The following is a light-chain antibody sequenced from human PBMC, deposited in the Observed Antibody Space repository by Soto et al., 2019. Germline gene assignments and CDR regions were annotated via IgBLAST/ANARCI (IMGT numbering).Light chain of an antibody. CDR2: GAS. V-gene: IGKV3-20*01. CDR3: QQYGTSPLMYT. CDR1: QSVSSTY. Sequence: ENVLTQSPGTLSLSPGERATLSCRASQSVSSTYLAWYQHKPGQAPRLHIYGASSRAIGIPDRFSGSGSGTDFTLTISRLEPEAFAVYYCQQYGTSPLMYTFGQGTKLEIK. J-gene: IGKJ2*01.